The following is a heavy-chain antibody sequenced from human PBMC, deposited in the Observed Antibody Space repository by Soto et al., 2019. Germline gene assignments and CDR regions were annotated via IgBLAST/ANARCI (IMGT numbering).Heavy chain of an antibody. D-gene: IGHD2-8*01. Sequence: QDQLVQSGGEVTKPGASVKVSCNSSGYTFSSYGISWVRQAPGQGLEWMGWISPYSGHTKEAPKVQGRITLTTETSTGTAYMELRSLASDDTAVYYCARDRCTTAKCYTHHLDVWGQGTTVIVSS. CDR3: ARDRCTTAKCYTHHLDV. CDR1: GYTFSSYG. V-gene: IGHV1-18*04. CDR2: ISPYSGHT. J-gene: IGHJ6*02.